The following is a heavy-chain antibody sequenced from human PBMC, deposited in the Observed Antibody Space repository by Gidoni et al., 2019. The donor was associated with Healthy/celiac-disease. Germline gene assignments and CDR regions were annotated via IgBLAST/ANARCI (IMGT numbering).Heavy chain of an antibody. CDR2: VYYRGTT. Sequence: LPLQESRPRLVKPSATLSLRCSLSGDPVRTPAYYWGWVRQPPGKGLEWIGTVYYRGTTYYNPSLKRRVTILVHTSLNQFSLRLSSVTAADTAIYYCARDIRYSSSWSHFDFWGQGTLATVSP. V-gene: IGHV4-39*07. J-gene: IGHJ4*02. CDR1: GDPVRTPAYY. CDR3: ARDIRYSSSWSHFDF. D-gene: IGHD6-13*01.